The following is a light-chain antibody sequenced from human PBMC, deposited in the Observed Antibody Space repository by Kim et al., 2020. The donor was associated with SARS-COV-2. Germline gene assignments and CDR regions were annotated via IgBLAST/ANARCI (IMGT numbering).Light chain of an antibody. Sequence: LSPGERATLSCRASQSVSSYLAWYQQKPGQAPRLLIYDASNRATGIPARFSGSGSGTDSTLTISSLEPEDFAVYYCQQRSNWPGTFGQGTKVEIK. CDR2: DAS. CDR3: QQRSNWPGT. J-gene: IGKJ1*01. V-gene: IGKV3-11*01. CDR1: QSVSSY.